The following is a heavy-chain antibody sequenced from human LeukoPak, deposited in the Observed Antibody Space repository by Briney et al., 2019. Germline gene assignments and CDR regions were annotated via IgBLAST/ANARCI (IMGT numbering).Heavy chain of an antibody. D-gene: IGHD1-1*01. Sequence: GGSLRLSCAAFRFTLSRYGIHWVRQAPGKGLQWLAAISDDGGNKYYGDSVKGRFTISRDNSKNSVYLQLNSLRAEDTAVYYCARARPTTPPYYMDVWGKGTTVTVSS. J-gene: IGHJ6*03. V-gene: IGHV3-30*03. CDR2: ISDDGGNK. CDR3: ARARPTTPPYYMDV. CDR1: RFTLSRYG.